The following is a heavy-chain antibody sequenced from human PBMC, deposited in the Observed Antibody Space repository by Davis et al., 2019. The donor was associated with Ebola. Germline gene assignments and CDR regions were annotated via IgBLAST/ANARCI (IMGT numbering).Heavy chain of an antibody. V-gene: IGHV3-74*01. D-gene: IGHD2/OR15-2a*01. CDR2: INPDGSFT. CDR1: GFTFSRYW. CDR3: ERAGYYFGFDY. Sequence: GESLKISCAASGFTFSRYWMHWVRQAPGKGLVWVSRINPDGSFTDYADSVKGRFSISRDSTSNTLYLQMNGLRAEDTAVYYCERAGYYFGFDYWGQGTLVTVSS. J-gene: IGHJ4*02.